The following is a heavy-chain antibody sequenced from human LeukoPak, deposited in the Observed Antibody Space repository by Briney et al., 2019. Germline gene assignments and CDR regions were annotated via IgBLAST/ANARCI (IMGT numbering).Heavy chain of an antibody. Sequence: ASVKVSCKASGGTFSSYGISWARQAPGQGLEWMGGIIPIFGTANYAQKFQGRVTITADESTSTAFLELSSLRSEDTAVYYCARQQGTYYYDSSGRPGAFDIWGQGTMVTVSS. CDR1: GGTFSSYG. V-gene: IGHV1-69*13. J-gene: IGHJ3*02. D-gene: IGHD3-22*01. CDR2: IIPIFGTA. CDR3: ARQQGTYYYDSSGRPGAFDI.